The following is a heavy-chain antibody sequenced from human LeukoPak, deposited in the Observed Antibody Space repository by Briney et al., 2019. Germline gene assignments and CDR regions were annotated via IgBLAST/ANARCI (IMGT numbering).Heavy chain of an antibody. J-gene: IGHJ5*02. D-gene: IGHD3-22*01. CDR3: AREEDYYDSSGSPRSWFDP. CDR1: GGTFSSYA. CDR2: IIPIFGTA. V-gene: IGHV1-69*05. Sequence: SVTVSCKASGGTFSSYAISWVRQAPGQGLERMGRIIPIFGTANYAQKFQGRVTITTDESTSTAYMELSSLRSEDTAVYYCAREEDYYDSSGSPRSWFDPWGEGTLATVPS.